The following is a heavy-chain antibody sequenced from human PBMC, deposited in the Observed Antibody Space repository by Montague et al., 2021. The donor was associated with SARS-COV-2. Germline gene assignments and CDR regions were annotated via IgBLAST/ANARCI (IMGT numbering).Heavy chain of an antibody. Sequence: TLSLTCTVSGGSISSGGYYWSWIRQHPGKGLEWIGYIYYSGSTYYNPSLKSRVTISVDTSKNQFSLKLSSVTAAETAVYYCARVLGGYCSGGSCYRGWYFDLWGRGTLVTVSS. CDR2: IYYSGST. CDR3: ARVLGGYCSGGSCYRGWYFDL. CDR1: GGSISSGGYY. J-gene: IGHJ2*01. D-gene: IGHD2-15*01. V-gene: IGHV4-31*03.